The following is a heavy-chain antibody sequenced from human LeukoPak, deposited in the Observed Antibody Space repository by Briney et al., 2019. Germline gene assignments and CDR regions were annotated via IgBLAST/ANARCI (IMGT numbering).Heavy chain of an antibody. Sequence: GGSLRLSCAAPGFTFSSYEMNWVRQAPGKGLEWVSYISSSGSTIYYADSVKGRFTISRDNAKNSLYLQMNSLRAEDTAIYYCASSSWYALDYWGQGTLVTVSS. J-gene: IGHJ4*02. D-gene: IGHD6-13*01. CDR3: ASSSWYALDY. CDR2: ISSSGSTI. V-gene: IGHV3-48*03. CDR1: GFTFSSYE.